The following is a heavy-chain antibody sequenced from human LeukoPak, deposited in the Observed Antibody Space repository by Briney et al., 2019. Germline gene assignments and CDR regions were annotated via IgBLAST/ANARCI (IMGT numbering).Heavy chain of an antibody. Sequence: GGSLRLSCAASGFTFSSYGMHWVRQAPGKGLEWVAVISYDGSNKYYADSVKGRFTISRDNSKNTLYLQMNSLRAEDTAVYYCARRVTPYYFDYWGQGTLVTVSS. V-gene: IGHV3-30*03. D-gene: IGHD2-21*02. J-gene: IGHJ4*02. CDR2: ISYDGSNK. CDR1: GFTFSSYG. CDR3: ARRVTPYYFDY.